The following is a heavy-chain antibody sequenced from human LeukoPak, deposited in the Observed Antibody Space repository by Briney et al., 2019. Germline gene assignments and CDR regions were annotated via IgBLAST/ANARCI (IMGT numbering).Heavy chain of an antibody. CDR1: GITFSRYW. V-gene: IGHV3-74*01. CDR3: AAFGDYADY. CDR2: ITSDGSNT. D-gene: IGHD2/OR15-2a*01. Sequence: PGGSLRLSCAASGITFSRYWMHWVRQAPGKGLVWVSRITSDGSNTRYADSVKGRFTISRDNAKNTLYLQMNSLRAEDTAVYYCAAFGDYADYWGQGTLVTVSS. J-gene: IGHJ4*02.